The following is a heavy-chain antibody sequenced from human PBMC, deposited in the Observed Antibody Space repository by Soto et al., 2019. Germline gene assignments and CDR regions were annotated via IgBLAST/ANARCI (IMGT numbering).Heavy chain of an antibody. Sequence: PGGSLRLSCAASGFTFSSYAMHWVRQAPGKGLEWVAVISYDGSNKYYADSVKGRFTISRDNSKNTLYLQMNSLRAEDTAVYYCARDLQAAAWAYWGQGTLVTVSS. CDR3: ARDLQAAAWAY. J-gene: IGHJ4*02. CDR2: ISYDGSNK. CDR1: GFTFSSYA. D-gene: IGHD6-13*01. V-gene: IGHV3-30-3*01.